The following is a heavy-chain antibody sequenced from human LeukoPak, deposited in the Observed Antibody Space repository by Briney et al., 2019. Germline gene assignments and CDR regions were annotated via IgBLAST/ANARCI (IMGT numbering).Heavy chain of an antibody. D-gene: IGHD5-24*01. CDR2: LNPESGNT. V-gene: IGHV1-8*01. CDR3: ARAGGRDGNNFNFDY. CDR1: GYTFTSYD. J-gene: IGHJ4*02. Sequence: ASVNVSCKASGYTFTSYDINWVRQATGQGLEWLGWLNPESGNTGYAQKFQDRLTITRNTPINTVYMELSGLRSEDTAIYYCARAGGRDGNNFNFDYWGQGTLVPVFS.